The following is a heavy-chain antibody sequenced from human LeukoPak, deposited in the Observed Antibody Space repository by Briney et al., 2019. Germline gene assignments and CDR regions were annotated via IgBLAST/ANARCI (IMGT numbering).Heavy chain of an antibody. CDR1: GFTFSKYA. CDR2: ISGSDGNT. J-gene: IGHJ4*02. Sequence: GGSLRLSCAASGFTFSKYAMSWVRQAPGKGLEWVSAISGSDGNTFYADSVKGRFTIPRDNSKNTLSLQMNSLRVEDTALYYCAKDSSVPYGITEWGQGTLVTGSS. V-gene: IGHV3-23*01. D-gene: IGHD1-14*01. CDR3: AKDSSVPYGITE.